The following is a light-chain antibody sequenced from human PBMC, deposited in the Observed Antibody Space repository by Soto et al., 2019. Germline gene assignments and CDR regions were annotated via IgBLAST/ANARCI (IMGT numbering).Light chain of an antibody. CDR3: QQFNSYPFT. CDR2: DAS. CDR1: QGISSA. J-gene: IGKJ5*01. Sequence: AIQLTQSPSSLSASVGDGVTITCRASQGISSALAWYQQKPGKAPKLLIYDASSLESGVPSRFSGSGSGTYFTLTISSLQPEDFATYYCQQFNSYPFTFGQGTRLEIK. V-gene: IGKV1-13*02.